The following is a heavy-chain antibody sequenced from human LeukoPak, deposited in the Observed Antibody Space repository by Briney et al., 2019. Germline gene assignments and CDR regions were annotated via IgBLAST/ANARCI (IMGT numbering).Heavy chain of an antibody. D-gene: IGHD6-13*01. CDR1: GGSISSYY. V-gene: IGHV4-4*07. J-gene: IGHJ4*02. Sequence: SETLSLTCTVSGGSISSYYWNWIRQPAGKGLEWIGHIYTSGSTNYNSSLKSRVTMSVDTSKNQFSVKLNSVIAADTAMYYCARPILPGIAAAAHLNWGQGTLVTVSS. CDR2: IYTSGST. CDR3: ARPILPGIAAAAHLN.